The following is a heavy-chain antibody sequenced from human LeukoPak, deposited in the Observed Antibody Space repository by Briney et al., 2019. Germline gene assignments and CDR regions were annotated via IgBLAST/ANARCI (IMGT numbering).Heavy chain of an antibody. J-gene: IGHJ4*02. Sequence: SETLSLTCTVSGGSISSSSYYWGWIRQPPGKGLEWIGSIYYSGSTYYNPSLKSRVTISVDTSKNQFSLKLSSVTAADTAVYYCARVTMMGRYFDYWGQGTLVTVSS. D-gene: IGHD3-22*01. CDR1: GGSISSSSYY. V-gene: IGHV4-39*01. CDR3: ARVTMMGRYFDY. CDR2: IYYSGST.